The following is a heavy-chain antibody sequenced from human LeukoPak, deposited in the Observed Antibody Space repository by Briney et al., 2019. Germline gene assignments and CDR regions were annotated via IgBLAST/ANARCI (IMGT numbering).Heavy chain of an antibody. J-gene: IGHJ3*02. V-gene: IGHV4-39*01. D-gene: IGHD3-22*01. CDR3: VSPAKYYYDSSGTTSEAFDI. CDR2: IYYSGST. CDR1: GGSISSSSYY. Sequence: SETLSLTCTVSGGSISSSSYYWGWIRQPPGKGVEWIGSIYYSGSTYYNPSLKSRITISVNKNKNQFSLKLSSVTAADTAVYYCVSPAKYYYDSSGTTSEAFDIWGQGTMVTVSS.